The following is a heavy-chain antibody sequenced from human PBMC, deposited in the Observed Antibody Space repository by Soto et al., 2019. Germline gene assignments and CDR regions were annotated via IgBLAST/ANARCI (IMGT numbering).Heavy chain of an antibody. J-gene: IGHJ3*02. CDR3: ARYGYEFWTEYAFDM. CDR2: ISYSGST. V-gene: IGHV4-31*03. D-gene: IGHD3-3*01. CDR1: GGSITSGNYY. Sequence: QVQLQESGPGLVKPSQTLSLTCTVSGGSITSGNYYWSWIRQHPGKGLEWMGYISYSGSTYYNPSIKSRVTRSVDTSKDQFSLKLRSVTAADTAVYYCARYGYEFWTEYAFDMWGQGTMVTVSS.